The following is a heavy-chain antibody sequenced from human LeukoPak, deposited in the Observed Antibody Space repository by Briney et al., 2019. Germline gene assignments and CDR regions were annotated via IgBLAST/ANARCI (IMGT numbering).Heavy chain of an antibody. J-gene: IGHJ4*02. CDR1: GGSFSGYY. CDR3: ARVRRAIVVVPAAPPLDY. Sequence: SETLSLTRAVYGGSFSGYYWSWIRQPPGKGLEWIGEINHSGSTNYNPSLKSRVTISVDTSKNQFSLKLSSVTAADTAVYSCARVRRAIVVVPAAPPLDYWGQGTLVTVSS. V-gene: IGHV4-34*01. CDR2: INHSGST. D-gene: IGHD2-2*01.